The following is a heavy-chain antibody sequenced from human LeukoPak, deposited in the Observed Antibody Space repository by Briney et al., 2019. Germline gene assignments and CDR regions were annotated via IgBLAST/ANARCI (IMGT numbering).Heavy chain of an antibody. V-gene: IGHV4-4*07. CDR1: GGSISSYY. CDR2: IYTSGST. J-gene: IGHJ4*02. CDR3: ARDDAAGIVGATPGDY. Sequence: SETLSLTXTVSGGSISSYYWSWIRQPAGKGMEWIGRIYTSGSTNYNPSLKSRVTMSVYTSKNQFSLKLSSVTAADTAVYYCARDDAAGIVGATPGDYWGQGTLVTVSS. D-gene: IGHD1-26*01.